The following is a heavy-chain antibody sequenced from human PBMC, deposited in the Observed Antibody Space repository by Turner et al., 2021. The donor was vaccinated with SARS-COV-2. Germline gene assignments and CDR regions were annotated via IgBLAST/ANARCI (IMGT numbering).Heavy chain of an antibody. V-gene: IGHV3-33*01. J-gene: IGHJ4*02. CDR3: ARDKGEGSSGWLIPSWSYYFDY. Sequence: VQLVESGGGVVQPGRSLRLSCAASGFSFSSYGLHWVRQAPGKGLEWVAVIWYDGSNKYYADSVKGRFTIARDNSKNTLNLQMNSMRAEDTAVYYCARDKGEGSSGWLIPSWSYYFDYWGQGTLVTVSS. CDR1: GFSFSSYG. D-gene: IGHD6-19*01. CDR2: IWYDGSNK.